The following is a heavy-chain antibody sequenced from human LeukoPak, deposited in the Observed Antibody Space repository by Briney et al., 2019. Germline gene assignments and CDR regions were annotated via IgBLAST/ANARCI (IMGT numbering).Heavy chain of an antibody. CDR1: GYTFTGYY. CDR2: INPNSGGT. J-gene: IGHJ6*01. CDR3: AREVGYYDFWSGYPEIKYGMDV. D-gene: IGHD3-3*01. Sequence: GASVTVSCKASGYTFTGYYMHWVRQAPGQGLEWMGWINPNSGGTNYAQTFQGRVTMTRDTSISTAYMELSRLRSDDTAVYYCAREVGYYDFWSGYPEIKYGMDVWGQGTTVTVSS. V-gene: IGHV1-2*02.